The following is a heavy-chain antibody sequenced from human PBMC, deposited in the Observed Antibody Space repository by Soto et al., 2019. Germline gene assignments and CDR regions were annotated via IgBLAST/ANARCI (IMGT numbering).Heavy chain of an antibody. V-gene: IGHV1-8*01. CDR3: ARGAPLPLEWLPPYCFDY. CDR2: INPNSGNT. Sequence: ASVKVSCKASGYIFTNYDSNWVRQATGQGLEYLGWINPNSGNTGYVQKFKGRVTMTRNTSINTAYMELNSLRSEDTAVYYCARGAPLPLEWLPPYCFDYWGQGTLVTVSS. J-gene: IGHJ4*02. CDR1: GYIFTNYD. D-gene: IGHD3-3*01.